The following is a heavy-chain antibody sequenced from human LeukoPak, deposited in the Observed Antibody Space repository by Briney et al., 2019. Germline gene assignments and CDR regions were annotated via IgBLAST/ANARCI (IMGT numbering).Heavy chain of an antibody. Sequence: TGGSLRLSCAASGFTFSSYAMHWVRQAPGKGLEYVSATSSNGGSTYYANSVKGRFTISRDNSKNTLYLQMGSLRAEDMAVYYCARDPASGSHPAYWGQGTLVTVSS. J-gene: IGHJ4*02. CDR2: TSSNGGST. V-gene: IGHV3-64*01. D-gene: IGHD1-26*01. CDR3: ARDPASGSHPAY. CDR1: GFTFSSYA.